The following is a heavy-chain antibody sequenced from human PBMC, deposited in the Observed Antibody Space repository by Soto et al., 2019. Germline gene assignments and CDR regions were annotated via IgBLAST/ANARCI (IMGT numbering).Heavy chain of an antibody. Sequence: EVQLLDSGGGLVPPGGSLRLSCAASGFTFSSYAMNWVRQAPGKGLEWVSVISGSGDSTYYAASVKGRFTISRDNSKNTLYLQINSLITDDPAVYYCSTRAPGTDFDYWGQGTLVTVSS. CDR3: STRAPGTDFDY. V-gene: IGHV3-23*01. CDR1: GFTFSSYA. CDR2: ISGSGDST. D-gene: IGHD6-13*01. J-gene: IGHJ4*02.